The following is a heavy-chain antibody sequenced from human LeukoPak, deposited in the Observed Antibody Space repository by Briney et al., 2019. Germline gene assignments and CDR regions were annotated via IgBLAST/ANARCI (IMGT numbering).Heavy chain of an antibody. V-gene: IGHV1-2*02. CDR3: ARMALDGGDSIGFDS. CDR1: GYTFTDYF. Sequence: ASVKVSCKASGYTFTDYFIHWVRQAPGQGLEWMGWINPNIGDASYAQKFQDRVTMTRDRSINTAYMELSRLTSDDTAVYYCARMALDGGDSIGFDSWGQGTLSPSPQ. J-gene: IGHJ5*01. D-gene: IGHD2-21*02. CDR2: INPNIGDA.